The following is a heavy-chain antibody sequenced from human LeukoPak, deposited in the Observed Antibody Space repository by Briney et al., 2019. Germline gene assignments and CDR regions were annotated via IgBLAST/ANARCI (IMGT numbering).Heavy chain of an antibody. D-gene: IGHD1-1*01. CDR1: GGSISSGGYY. V-gene: IGHV4-31*03. J-gene: IGHJ5*02. CDR2: IYYSGST. CDR3: ARVRNRIQTSWFDP. Sequence: SGTLSLTCTVSGGSISSGGYYWSWIRQHPGKGLEWIGYIYYSGSTYYNPSLKSRVTISVDTSKNQFSLKLSSVPAADTAVYYCARVRNRIQTSWFDPWGQGTLVTVSS.